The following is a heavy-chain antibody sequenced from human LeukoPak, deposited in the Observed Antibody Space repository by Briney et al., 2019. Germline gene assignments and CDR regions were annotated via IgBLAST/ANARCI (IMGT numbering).Heavy chain of an antibody. J-gene: IGHJ4*02. Sequence: SLRLSCAASGFTFDDYAMHWVRQAPGKGLEWVSGISWNSGSIDYADSVKGRFTISRDNAKNSLYLQMNSLRAEDTALYYCAKDRGGDTADYYFDYWGQGTLVTVSS. D-gene: IGHD5-18*01. CDR1: GFTFDDYA. CDR2: ISWNSGSI. CDR3: AKDRGGDTADYYFDY. V-gene: IGHV3-9*01.